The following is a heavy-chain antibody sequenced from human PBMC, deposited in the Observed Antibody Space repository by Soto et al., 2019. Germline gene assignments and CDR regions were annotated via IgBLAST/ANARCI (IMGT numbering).Heavy chain of an antibody. CDR3: ARRDGGYSYGVDY. J-gene: IGHJ4*02. V-gene: IGHV1-46*01. CDR2: INPTGGST. CDR1: GYTFTNYY. Sequence: QVQLVQSGAEVKKPGASVKVSCKASGYTFTNYYLHWVRQAPGQGLEWMGIINPTGGSTSYAQKFQGRVTMTRDTPTSTVYMELSSLRSEDTAVYYCARRDGGYSYGVDYWGQGTLVTVSS. D-gene: IGHD5-18*01.